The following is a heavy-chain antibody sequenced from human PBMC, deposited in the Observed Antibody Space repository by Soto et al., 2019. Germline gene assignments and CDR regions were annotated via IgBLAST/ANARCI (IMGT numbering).Heavy chain of an antibody. CDR2: TPYDGGIT. V-gene: IGHV3-30*03. J-gene: IGHJ6*02. CDR1: GFSFSRYG. CDR3: AGAPENPYFYYGLNV. Sequence: GGSLRLSCAASGFSFSRYGMEWVRLAPGHGLEWVAATPYDGGITPYVDSVKGRFTISRDNCTNTPYLRMHSQRVEYTATYNGAGAPENPYFYYGLNVWGQGTTVTVSS.